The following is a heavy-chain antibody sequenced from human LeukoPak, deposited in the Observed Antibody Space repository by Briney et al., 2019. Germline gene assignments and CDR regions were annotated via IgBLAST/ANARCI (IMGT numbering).Heavy chain of an antibody. Sequence: PGGSLRLSCRASGISFGDYTMSWVRQAPGKGLEWVGFIRTKAYGETTEYAASVKGRFTISRDDSKTIAYLQMNSLKTEDTAVYYCATDHRQDVVVLPAAFEMLFDYWGQGTLVTVSS. J-gene: IGHJ4*02. CDR2: IRTKAYGETT. D-gene: IGHD2-2*01. V-gene: IGHV3-49*04. CDR1: GISFGDYT. CDR3: ATDHRQDVVVLPAAFEMLFDY.